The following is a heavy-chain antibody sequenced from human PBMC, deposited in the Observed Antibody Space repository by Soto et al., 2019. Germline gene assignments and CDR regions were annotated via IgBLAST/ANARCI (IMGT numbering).Heavy chain of an antibody. V-gene: IGHV1-69*12. Sequence: QVQVVQSGAEVKKPGSSVKVSCKASGGSFSNYGISWVRQAPGQGLEWMGGILPVFGTPPYAQKFQDRVTIPADESTSPVYMEVSSLTSEDTAVYYCARGDATKIIVTTYYGLDVWGQGTTVTVSS. CDR3: ARGDATKIIVTTYYGLDV. D-gene: IGHD3-22*01. CDR2: ILPVFGTP. CDR1: GGSFSNYG. J-gene: IGHJ6*02.